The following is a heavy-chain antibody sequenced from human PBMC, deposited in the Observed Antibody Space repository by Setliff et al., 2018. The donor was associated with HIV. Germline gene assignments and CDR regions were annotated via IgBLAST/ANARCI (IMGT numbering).Heavy chain of an antibody. CDR2: MFRTGTS. J-gene: IGHJ5*02. D-gene: IGHD3-3*01. CDR3: ARSEGIAWFDP. Sequence: PSETLSLTCAVSGFSIRSGYYWGWIRQSPGKGLEWIVTMFRTGTSYYNPSRTSRVTISVDTSKNQFSLKLSSVTAADTAVYHCARSEGIAWFDPWGQGTLVTVSS. CDR1: GFSIRSGYY. V-gene: IGHV4-38-2*01.